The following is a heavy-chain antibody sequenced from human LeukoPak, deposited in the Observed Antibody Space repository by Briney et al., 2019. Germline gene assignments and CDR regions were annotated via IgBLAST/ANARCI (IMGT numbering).Heavy chain of an antibody. J-gene: IGHJ4*02. D-gene: IGHD3-16*01. CDR3: ARDLVDDYVWGSYCY. CDR2: ISSSGSTI. Sequence: GGSLRLSCATSGFTFSDYYMSWIRQAPGKGLEWVSYISSSGSTIYYADSVKGRFTISRDNAKNSLYLQMNSLRAEDTAVYYCARDLVDDYVWGSYCYWGQGTLVTVSS. V-gene: IGHV3-11*01. CDR1: GFTFSDYY.